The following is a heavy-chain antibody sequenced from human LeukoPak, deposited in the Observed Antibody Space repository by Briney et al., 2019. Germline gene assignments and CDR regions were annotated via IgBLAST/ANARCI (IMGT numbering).Heavy chain of an antibody. Sequence: GGSLRLSCAASGFIFNNYGLVWVRQAPGKGLEWVSAISNDGGGTTYADFVKGRFSVSRDNSKNTLFLQMNSLRAEDTALYYCAKGSSGYFFDLWGQGTLVTVTS. CDR1: GFIFNNYG. CDR2: ISNDGGGT. V-gene: IGHV3-23*01. CDR3: AKGSSGYFFDL. J-gene: IGHJ4*02. D-gene: IGHD3-22*01.